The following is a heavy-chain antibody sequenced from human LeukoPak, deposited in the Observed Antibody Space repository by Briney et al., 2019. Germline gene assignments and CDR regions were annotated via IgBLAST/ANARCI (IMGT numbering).Heavy chain of an antibody. D-gene: IGHD1-26*01. CDR3: ARDRYSGSYALYYYYGMDV. V-gene: IGHV1-69*01. CDR2: IIPIFGTA. CDR1: GGTFSSYA. Sequence: GASVKVSCKASGGTFSSYAISWVRQAPGQGLEWMGGIIPIFGTANYAQKFQGRVTITADESTTTTYMKLNSLTSEATAVSYFARDRYSGSYALYYYYGMDVWGQGTTVTVSS. J-gene: IGHJ6*02.